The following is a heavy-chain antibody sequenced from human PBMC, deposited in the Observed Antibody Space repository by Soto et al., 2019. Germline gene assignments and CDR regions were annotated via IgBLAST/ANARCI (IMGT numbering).Heavy chain of an antibody. D-gene: IGHD6-19*01. Sequence: SETLSLTCTVSGGSISSYYWSWIRQPPGKGLEWIGYIYYSGSTNYNPSLKSRVTISVDTSKNQFSLKLSSVTAADTAVYYCARPYSSGWYVDYWGQGTLVTVSS. CDR2: IYYSGST. J-gene: IGHJ4*02. V-gene: IGHV4-59*01. CDR3: ARPYSSGWYVDY. CDR1: GGSISSYY.